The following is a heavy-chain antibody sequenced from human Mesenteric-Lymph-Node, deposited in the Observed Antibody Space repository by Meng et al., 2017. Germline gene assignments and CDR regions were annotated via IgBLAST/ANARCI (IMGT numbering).Heavy chain of an antibody. Sequence: GQSQGVGPGMGEALGAPSLTCPGLCGSIYSINWGRWGRQPPGKGLEWIGEIYHNGDTNYSPSLKSRVTMSVDKSKNQFSLKLTSVTAADTAVYYCVRGLEQFDWLFDSWGQGTLVTVSS. CDR3: VRGLEQFDWLFDS. V-gene: IGHV4-4*02. D-gene: IGHD3-9*01. J-gene: IGHJ4*02. CDR1: CGSIYSINW. CDR2: IYHNGDT.